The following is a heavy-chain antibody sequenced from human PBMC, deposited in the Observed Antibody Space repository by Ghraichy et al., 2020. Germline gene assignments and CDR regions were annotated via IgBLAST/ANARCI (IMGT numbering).Heavy chain of an antibody. CDR2: IYYSGST. V-gene: IGHV4-39*01. CDR3: ARLGDSDMWDIVVVPAAISAFDI. J-gene: IGHJ3*02. Sequence: SETLSLTCTVSGGSISSSSYYWGWIRQPPGKGLEWIGSIYYSGSTYYNPSLKSRVTISVDTSKNQFSLKLSSVTAADTAVYYCARLGDSDMWDIVVVPAAISAFDIWGQGTMVTVSS. D-gene: IGHD2-2*01. CDR1: GGSISSSSYY.